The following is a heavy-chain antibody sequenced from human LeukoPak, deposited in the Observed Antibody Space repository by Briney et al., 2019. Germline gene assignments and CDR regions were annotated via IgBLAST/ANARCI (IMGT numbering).Heavy chain of an antibody. Sequence: ASVKVSCKASGYTFTGYYMHWVRQAPGQGLEWMGWINPNSGGTNYAQKFQGRVTMTRDTSISTAYMELSRLRSDDTAVYYCARAKHYDFWGGYQPDYYYGMDVWGQGTTVTVSS. CDR3: ARAKHYDFWGGYQPDYYYGMDV. CDR2: INPNSGGT. J-gene: IGHJ6*02. CDR1: GYTFTGYY. D-gene: IGHD3-3*01. V-gene: IGHV1-2*02.